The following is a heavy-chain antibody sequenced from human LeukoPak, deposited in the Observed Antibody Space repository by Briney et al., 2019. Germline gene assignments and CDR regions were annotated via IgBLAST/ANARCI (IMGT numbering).Heavy chain of an antibody. V-gene: IGHV3-20*04. CDR1: GFTFDDYG. J-gene: IGHJ6*03. CDR2: INWNGGST. D-gene: IGHD1-26*01. Sequence: GGTLRLSCAASGFTFDDYGMSWVRQAPGKGLEWVSGINWNGGSTGYADSVKGRFTISRDNAKNSLYLQMNSLRAEDTALYYCARIGASGLYYYYYYMDVWGKGTTVTVSS. CDR3: ARIGASGLYYYYYYMDV.